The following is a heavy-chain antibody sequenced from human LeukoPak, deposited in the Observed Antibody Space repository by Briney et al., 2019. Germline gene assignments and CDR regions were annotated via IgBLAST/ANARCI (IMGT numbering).Heavy chain of an antibody. J-gene: IGHJ2*01. CDR3: AKDRGYDGWYFDL. V-gene: IGHV3-30*18. CDR1: GFTFSSYG. D-gene: IGHD5-12*01. CDR2: ISYDGSNK. Sequence: GGSLRLSCAAAGFTFSSYGMRWVRQAAGEGRGSVAVISYDGSNKYYADSVKGRFTISRDNSKNTLYLQMNSMRAEDTAVYYCAKDRGYDGWYFDLWGRGTLVTVSS.